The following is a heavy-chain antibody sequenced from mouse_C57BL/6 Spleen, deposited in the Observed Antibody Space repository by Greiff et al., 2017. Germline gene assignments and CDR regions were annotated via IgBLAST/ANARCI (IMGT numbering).Heavy chain of an antibody. Sequence: VQLQQSGPELVKPGASVKISCKASGYAFSSSWMNWVKQRPGKGLEWIGRIYPGDGDTNYNGKFKGKATLTADKSSSTAYMQLSSLTSEDCAVYFWARRMDYGSSFRYFDVWGTGTTVTVSS. CDR2: IYPGDGDT. CDR3: ARRMDYGSSFRYFDV. V-gene: IGHV1-82*01. CDR1: GYAFSSSW. D-gene: IGHD1-1*01. J-gene: IGHJ1*03.